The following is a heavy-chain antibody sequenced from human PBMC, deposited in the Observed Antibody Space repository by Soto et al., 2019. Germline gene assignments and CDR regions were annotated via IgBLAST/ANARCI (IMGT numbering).Heavy chain of an antibody. CDR1: GGTFSSYA. CDR2: IITIFGTA. CDR3: ATTPPVGGYYYYGMDV. J-gene: IGHJ6*02. D-gene: IGHD1-26*01. Sequence: QVQLVQSGAEVKKPGSSVKVSCKASGGTFSSYAISWVRQAPGQGLEWMGGIITIFGTANYAQKFQVRVTITADESTSTAYMELSSLRSEDTAVYYCATTPPVGGYYYYGMDVWGQGTTVTVSS. V-gene: IGHV1-69*12.